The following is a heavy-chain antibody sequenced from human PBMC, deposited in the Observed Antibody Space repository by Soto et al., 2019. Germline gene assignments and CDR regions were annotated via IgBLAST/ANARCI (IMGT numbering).Heavy chain of an antibody. D-gene: IGHD4-17*01. Sequence: QVQLVQSGAEVKKSGASVKVSCKASGYTFTSHDINWVRQATGQGLEWMGWMNPNSGNTGHAQKFQGRVTMTRNTSICTAYMELSSLRSEDTAVYYCARWDYGVYARFDYWGQGTLVTVSS. J-gene: IGHJ4*02. V-gene: IGHV1-8*01. CDR1: GYTFTSHD. CDR3: ARWDYGVYARFDY. CDR2: MNPNSGNT.